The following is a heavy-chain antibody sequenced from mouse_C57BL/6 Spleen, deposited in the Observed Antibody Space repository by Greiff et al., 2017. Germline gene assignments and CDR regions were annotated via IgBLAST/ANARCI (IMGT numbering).Heavy chain of an antibody. CDR3: ARGEDGDFDV. CDR1: GYTFTSYW. V-gene: IGHV1-64*01. J-gene: IGHJ1*03. Sequence: QVQLQQPGAELVKPGASVKLSCKASGYTFTSYWMPWVKQRPGQGLAWIGMIHPNSGSTNSNEKFQSQATLTVDKSSSTAYMQLRSLTSEDAAVYYWARGEDGDFDVWGTGTTVTVSS. CDR2: IHPNSGST.